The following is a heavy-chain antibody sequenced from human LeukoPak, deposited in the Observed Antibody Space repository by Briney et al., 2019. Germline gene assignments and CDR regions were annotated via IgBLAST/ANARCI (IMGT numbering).Heavy chain of an antibody. CDR3: ARGQGASPAAITPFDY. Sequence: GESLMISCKGSGYSFTSYWIGWVRQMPGKGLEWMGIIYPGDSDTRYSPSFQGQVTISADKSISTAYLQWSSLKASDTAMYYCARGQGASPAAITPFDYWGQGTLVTVSS. J-gene: IGHJ4*02. CDR2: IYPGDSDT. D-gene: IGHD2-2*01. V-gene: IGHV5-51*01. CDR1: GYSFTSYW.